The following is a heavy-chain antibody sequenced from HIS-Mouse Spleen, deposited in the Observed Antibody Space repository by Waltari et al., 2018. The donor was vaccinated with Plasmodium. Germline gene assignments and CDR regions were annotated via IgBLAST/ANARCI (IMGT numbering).Heavy chain of an antibody. CDR3: AKDRRSSSWYVDY. CDR1: GFTFSSYG. J-gene: IGHJ4*02. Sequence: QVQLVESGGGVVQPGRSLRLSCAASGFTFSSYGMHWVRQAPGKGLGWVAVISYDGSNKYYADSVKDRFTISRDNSKNTLYLQMNSLRAEDTAVYYCAKDRRSSSWYVDYWGQGTLVTVSS. D-gene: IGHD6-13*01. CDR2: ISYDGSNK. V-gene: IGHV3-30*18.